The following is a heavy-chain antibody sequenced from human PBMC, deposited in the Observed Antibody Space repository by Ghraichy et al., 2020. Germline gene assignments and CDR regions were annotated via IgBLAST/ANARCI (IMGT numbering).Heavy chain of an antibody. CDR1: GFTFSSYS. CDR3: ARAASYNYGMDV. J-gene: IGHJ6*02. V-gene: IGHV3-48*02. CDR2: ISSSSTI. Sequence: GESLNISCAASGFTFSSYSMNWVRQAPGKGLEWVSYISSSSTINYADSVKGRFTISRDNAKNSLYLQMNSLRDEDTAVYYCARAASYNYGMDVWGQGTTVTVSS.